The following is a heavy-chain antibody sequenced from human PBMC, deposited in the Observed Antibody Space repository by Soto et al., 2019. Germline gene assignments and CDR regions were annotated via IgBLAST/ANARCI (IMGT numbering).Heavy chain of an antibody. J-gene: IGHJ4*02. CDR2: ISYDGSNK. V-gene: IGHV3-30-3*01. D-gene: IGHD2-2*01. Sequence: GGSLRLSCAASGFTFSSYAMHWVRQAPGKGLEWVAVISYDGSNKYYADSVKGRFTISRDNSKNTLYLQMNSLRAEDTAVYYCATVKVGYCSSTSCRYPYFDYWGQGTLVTVAS. CDR3: ATVKVGYCSSTSCRYPYFDY. CDR1: GFTFSSYA.